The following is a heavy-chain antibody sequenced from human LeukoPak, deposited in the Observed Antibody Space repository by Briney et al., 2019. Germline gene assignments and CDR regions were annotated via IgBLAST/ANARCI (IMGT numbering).Heavy chain of an antibody. CDR1: GYTFTTYG. J-gene: IGHJ4*02. CDR3: ARVFHDSSGYYPYYFDY. CDR2: ISAYNVNT. V-gene: IGHV1-18*01. D-gene: IGHD3-22*01. Sequence: ASVKVSCKASGYTFTTYGISWVRQAPGQGLEWMGWISAYNVNTNYAQKLQGRVTMTTDTSTSTAYMELRSLRSDDTAVYYCARVFHDSSGYYPYYFDYWGQGTLVTVSS.